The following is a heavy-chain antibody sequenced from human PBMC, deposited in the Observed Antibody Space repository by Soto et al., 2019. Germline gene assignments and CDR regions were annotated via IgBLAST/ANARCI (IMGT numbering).Heavy chain of an antibody. CDR1: GLTFRRVG. CDR2: ISGSGDST. CDR3: AKDDSVEMATVLNY. D-gene: IGHD4-4*01. J-gene: IGHJ4*02. Sequence: XSLRLSVRGLGLTFRRVGLPWFPQSPGKGLEWVSSISGSGDSTYYADSVKGRFTISRDNSKNTLYLQMNSLRAEDTAVYYCAKDDSVEMATVLNYWGKGTLVTVSP. V-gene: IGHV3-23*01.